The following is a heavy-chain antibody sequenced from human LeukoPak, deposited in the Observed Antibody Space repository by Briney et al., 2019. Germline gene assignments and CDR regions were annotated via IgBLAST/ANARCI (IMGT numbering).Heavy chain of an antibody. D-gene: IGHD2-15*01. CDR2: IFPIDSET. CDR1: GYSFSCDW. Sequence: GESLKISCKASGYSFSCDWIAWVRQMPGKGVGRMGIIFPIDSETTYSPSFKGQVTISADKSISTAYLQWSSLKASDTAMYYCTRGCSGGSSSRDAMDVWGQETMVTVSS. J-gene: IGHJ6*02. V-gene: IGHV5-51*01. CDR3: TRGCSGGSSSRDAMDV.